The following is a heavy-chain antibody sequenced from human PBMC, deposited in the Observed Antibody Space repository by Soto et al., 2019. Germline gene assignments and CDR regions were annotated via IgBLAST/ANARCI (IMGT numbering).Heavy chain of an antibody. Sequence: WGSLRLSCAASGFTFSDYYMSWIRQAPGKGLEWVSYISSSSSYTNYADSVKGRFTISRDNAKNSLYLQMNSLRAEDTAVYYCARGYYYDFWSGYYTDSPTFDYWGQGSLVTVSS. CDR2: ISSSSSYT. CDR3: ARGYYYDFWSGYYTDSPTFDY. CDR1: GFTFSDYY. J-gene: IGHJ4*02. D-gene: IGHD3-3*01. V-gene: IGHV3-11*06.